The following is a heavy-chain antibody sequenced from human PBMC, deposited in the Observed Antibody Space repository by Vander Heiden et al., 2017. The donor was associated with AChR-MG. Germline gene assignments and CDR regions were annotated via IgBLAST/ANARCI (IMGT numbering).Heavy chain of an antibody. D-gene: IGHD3-22*01. V-gene: IGHV3-7*03. Sequence: EVQLVEAGGGLVQPGGSLRLSCAASGFTFGSYWMRWVRQAPGKGLEWVANIKEDGSKRYYVESVRGRFTISRDNAKHSLGLQMDSLRAEDTAIYYCARDRFYYDSSASPDDAFDIWGQGTMVTVSS. CDR1: GFTFGSYW. J-gene: IGHJ3*02. CDR3: ARDRFYYDSSASPDDAFDI. CDR2: IKEDGSKR.